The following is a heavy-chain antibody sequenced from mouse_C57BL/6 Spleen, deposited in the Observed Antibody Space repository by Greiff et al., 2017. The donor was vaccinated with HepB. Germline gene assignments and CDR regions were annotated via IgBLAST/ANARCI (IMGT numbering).Heavy chain of an antibody. CDR1: GFSLTSYA. J-gene: IGHJ1*03. D-gene: IGHD2-5*01. V-gene: IGHV2-9-1*01. Sequence: VKLMESGPGLVAPSQSLSITCTVSGFSLTSYAISWVRQPPGKGLEWLGVICAGGGTNYNSALKSRLSISKDNSTSQVCLKMNSLQTDDTAGYYCARNSFSYYSNYWYFDVWGTGTTVTVSS. CDR3: ARNSFSYYSNYWYFDV. CDR2: ICAGGGT.